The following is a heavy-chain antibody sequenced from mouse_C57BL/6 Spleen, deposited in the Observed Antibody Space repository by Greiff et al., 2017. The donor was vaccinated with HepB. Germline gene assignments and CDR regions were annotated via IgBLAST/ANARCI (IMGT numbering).Heavy chain of an antibody. D-gene: IGHD3-2*02. CDR2: IYPGNSDT. V-gene: IGHV1-5*01. CDR1: GYTFTSYW. Sequence: EVQLQQSGTVLARPGASVKMSCKTSGYTFTSYWMHWVKQRPGQGLEWIGAIYPGNSDTSYNQKFKGKAKLTAVTSASTAYMELSSLTNEDTAVYYCTREGTAQTWIAYWGQGTLVTVST. CDR3: TREGTAQTWIAY. J-gene: IGHJ3*01.